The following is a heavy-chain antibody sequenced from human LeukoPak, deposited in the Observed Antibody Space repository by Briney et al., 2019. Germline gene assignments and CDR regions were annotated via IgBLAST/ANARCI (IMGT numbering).Heavy chain of an antibody. Sequence: PGGSLRLSCAASGFTFSSYAMSWVRQAPGKGLEWIGEINHSGSTNYNPSLKSRVTISVDTSKNQFSLKLSSVTAADTAVYYCARLYSGSYIYWGQGTLVTVSS. CDR2: INHSGST. J-gene: IGHJ4*02. CDR3: ARLYSGSYIY. V-gene: IGHV4-34*01. D-gene: IGHD1-26*01. CDR1: GFTFSSYA.